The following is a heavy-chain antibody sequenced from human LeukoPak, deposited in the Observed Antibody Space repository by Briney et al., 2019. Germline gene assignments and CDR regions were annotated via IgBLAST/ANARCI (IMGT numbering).Heavy chain of an antibody. Sequence: GGSLRLSCAASGFTFSSYAMHWVRQAPGKGLEWVAVISYDGSNKYYADSVKGRFTISRDNSKNTLYLQMNSLRAEDTAVYYCANVRLGYSGYDGSLYYYGMDVWGQGTTVTVSS. V-gene: IGHV3-30-3*01. CDR3: ANVRLGYSGYDGSLYYYGMDV. CDR2: ISYDGSNK. J-gene: IGHJ6*02. D-gene: IGHD5-12*01. CDR1: GFTFSSYA.